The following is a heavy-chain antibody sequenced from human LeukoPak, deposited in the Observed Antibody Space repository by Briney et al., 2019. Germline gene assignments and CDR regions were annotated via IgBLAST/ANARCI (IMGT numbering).Heavy chain of an antibody. J-gene: IGHJ3*02. D-gene: IGHD1-26*01. Sequence: GGSLRLSCAASGFTFSSYWMHWVRHAPGKGLVWVSRVNSDGGSTTYADSVKGRFTISRDSAKNSLYLQMNSLRVEDTAVYYCARDRSGSSSVDDAFDIWGQGIMVTVSS. CDR2: VNSDGGST. CDR3: ARDRSGSSSVDDAFDI. V-gene: IGHV3-74*01. CDR1: GFTFSSYW.